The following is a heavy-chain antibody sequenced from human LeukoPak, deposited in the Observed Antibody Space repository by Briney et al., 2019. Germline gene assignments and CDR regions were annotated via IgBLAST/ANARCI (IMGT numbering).Heavy chain of an antibody. CDR1: GYSFTSYW. D-gene: IGHD2-15*01. CDR2: IYPGDSDT. J-gene: IGHJ4*02. Sequence: GESLKISCKGSGYSFTSYWIGWVRQMPGKGLERMGIIYPGDSDTRYSPSFQGQVTISADKSISTAYLQWSSLRASDTAMYYCARSPGYCSGGSCYYHFDYWGQGTLVTVSS. V-gene: IGHV5-51*01. CDR3: ARSPGYCSGGSCYYHFDY.